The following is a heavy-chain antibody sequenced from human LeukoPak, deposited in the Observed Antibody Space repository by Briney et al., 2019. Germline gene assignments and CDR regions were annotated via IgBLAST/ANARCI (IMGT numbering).Heavy chain of an antibody. D-gene: IGHD3-10*01. CDR1: GYTFTSYY. J-gene: IGHJ4*02. Sequence: GASVKVSCKASGYTFTSYYMHWVRQAPGQGLEWMGIINPSGGSTSYAQKFQGRVTITADESTSTAYMELSSLRSEDTAVYYCARGRAPYYGSGSYLIDYWGQGTLVTVSS. CDR2: INPSGGST. CDR3: ARGRAPYYGSGSYLIDY. V-gene: IGHV1-46*01.